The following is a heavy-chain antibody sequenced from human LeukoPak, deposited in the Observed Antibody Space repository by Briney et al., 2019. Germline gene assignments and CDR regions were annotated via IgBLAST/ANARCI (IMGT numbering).Heavy chain of an antibody. CDR1: GGSFSGYY. CDR2: INHSGST. V-gene: IGHV4-34*01. Sequence: SETLSLTCAVYGGSFSGYYWSWIRQPPGKGLEWIGEINHSGSTNYNPSLKSRVTISVDTSKNQFSLKLSSVTAADTAVYYCARVAKGRGIAARPKFHFDYWGQGTLVTVSS. J-gene: IGHJ4*02. D-gene: IGHD6-6*01. CDR3: ARVAKGRGIAARPKFHFDY.